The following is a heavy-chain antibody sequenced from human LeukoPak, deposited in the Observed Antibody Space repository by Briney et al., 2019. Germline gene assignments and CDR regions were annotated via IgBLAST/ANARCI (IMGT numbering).Heavy chain of an antibody. D-gene: IGHD3-22*01. CDR1: GYTFTGYY. J-gene: IGHJ4*02. Sequence: ASVKVSCKASGYTFTGYYMHWVRQAPGQGLEWMGWINPNSGGTNYAQKFQGWVTMTRDASISTAYMELSRLRSDDTAVYYCARGLGGVYYYDSSGYYNIDYWGQGTLVTVSS. V-gene: IGHV1-2*04. CDR3: ARGLGGVYYYDSSGYYNIDY. CDR2: INPNSGGT.